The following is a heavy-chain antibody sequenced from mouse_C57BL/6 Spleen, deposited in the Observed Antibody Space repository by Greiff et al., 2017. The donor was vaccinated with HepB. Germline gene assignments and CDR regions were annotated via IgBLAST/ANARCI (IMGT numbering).Heavy chain of an antibody. CDR3: ARGGLRPFDY. D-gene: IGHD2-4*01. V-gene: IGHV1-26*01. J-gene: IGHJ2*01. CDR1: GYTFTDYY. CDR2: INPNNGGT. Sequence: VQLQQSGPELVKPGASVKISCKASGYTFTDYYMNWVKQSHGKSLEWIGDINPNNGGTSYNQKFKGKATLTVDKSSSTAYMELRSLTSEDSAVYYCARGGLRPFDYWGQGTTLTVSA.